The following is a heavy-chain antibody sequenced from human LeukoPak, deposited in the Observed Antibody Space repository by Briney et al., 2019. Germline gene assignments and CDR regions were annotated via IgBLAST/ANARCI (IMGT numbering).Heavy chain of an antibody. CDR3: AKDVLSAMAGGFDY. V-gene: IGHV3-9*01. D-gene: IGHD6-19*01. CDR2: ISWNSGSI. CDR1: GFTFDDYA. J-gene: IGHJ4*02. Sequence: PGGSLRLSCAASGFTFDDYAMHWVRQAPGKGLEWVSGISWNSGSIGYADSVKGRFTISRDNAKNSLYLQMNSLRAEDTALYYCAKDVLSAMAGGFDYWGQGTLVTVSS.